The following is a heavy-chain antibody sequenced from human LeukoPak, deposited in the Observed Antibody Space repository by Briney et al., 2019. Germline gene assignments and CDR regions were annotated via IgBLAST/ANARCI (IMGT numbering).Heavy chain of an antibody. CDR3: AKDGLYYYDSSGYYYGDY. CDR2: ISYDGSNK. D-gene: IGHD3-22*01. CDR1: GFTFSSYG. Sequence: GGSLRLSCAASGFTFSSYGMHWVRQAPGKGLEWVAVISYDGSNKYYADSVKGRFTISRDNSKNTLYLQMNSLRAEDTAVYYCAKDGLYYYDSSGYYYGDYWGQGTLVTVSS. J-gene: IGHJ4*02. V-gene: IGHV3-30*18.